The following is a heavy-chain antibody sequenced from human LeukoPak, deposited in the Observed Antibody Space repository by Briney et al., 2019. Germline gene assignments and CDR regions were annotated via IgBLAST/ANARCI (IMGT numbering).Heavy chain of an antibody. CDR2: IYYSGST. Sequence: SETLSLTCTVSGVSISSYYWSWIRQPPGKGLEWIGYIYYSGSTNYDPSLKSRVTISVDTSKNQFSLKLSSVTAADTAVYYCARSYYGGTEAFDIWGQGTMVTVSS. V-gene: IGHV4-59*01. D-gene: IGHD3-16*01. J-gene: IGHJ3*02. CDR3: ARSYYGGTEAFDI. CDR1: GVSISSYY.